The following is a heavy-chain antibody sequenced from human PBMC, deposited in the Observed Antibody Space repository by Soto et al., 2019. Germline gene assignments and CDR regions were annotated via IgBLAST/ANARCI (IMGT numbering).Heavy chain of an antibody. CDR2: IKQDGTEK. D-gene: IGHD6-19*01. CDR1: GFTFSSYW. CDR3: AGGTGWFIVD. V-gene: IGHV3-7*02. J-gene: IGHJ4*02. Sequence: EVQLVESGGGLVQPGGSLRLSCAASGFTFSSYWMNWVRQAPGKGLEWVVNIKQDGTEKYYVDSVKDRFTISRDNAKSSLHLQLNSLRADDTAVYYCAGGTGWFIVDWGQGTLVTVSS.